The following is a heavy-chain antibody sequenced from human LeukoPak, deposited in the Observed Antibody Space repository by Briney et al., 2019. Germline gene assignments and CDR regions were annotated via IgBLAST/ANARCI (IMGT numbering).Heavy chain of an antibody. CDR2: IWYDGSNK. CDR3: ARDYYDSSGHANYYYGMDV. J-gene: IGHJ6*02. V-gene: IGHV3-33*01. Sequence: GFLRLSCAASGFTFSSYGMHWVRQAPGKGLEWVAVIWYDGSNKYYADSVKGRFTISRDNSKNTLYLQMNSLRAEDTAVYYCARDYYDSSGHANYYYGMDVWGQGTTVTVSS. CDR1: GFTFSSYG. D-gene: IGHD3-22*01.